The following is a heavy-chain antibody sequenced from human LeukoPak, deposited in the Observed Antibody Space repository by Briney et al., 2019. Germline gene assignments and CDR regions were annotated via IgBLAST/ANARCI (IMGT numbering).Heavy chain of an antibody. V-gene: IGHV4-4*07. CDR3: ARSYCSGGSCWVYFDY. Sequence: SETLSLTCSVSGGSISSYYWSWIRQPAGKGLEWIGRIYSSGSTNYNPSLKSRVTMSVDTSKNQFSLNLSSVTAADTAVYYCARSYCSGGSCWVYFDYWGQGTLVTVSS. CDR1: GGSISSYY. J-gene: IGHJ4*02. CDR2: IYSSGST. D-gene: IGHD2-15*01.